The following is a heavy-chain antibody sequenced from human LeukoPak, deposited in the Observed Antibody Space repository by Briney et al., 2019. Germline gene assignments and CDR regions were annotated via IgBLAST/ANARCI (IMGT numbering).Heavy chain of an antibody. CDR3: ARVLANPYYFDY. CDR1: GYSISSGYY. V-gene: IGHV4-38-2*02. Sequence: KPSETLSLTCTVSGYSISSGYYWGWIRQPPGKGLEWIGSIYHSGSTYYNPSLKSRVTISVDTSRNQFSLKLNSVTAADTAVYYCARVLANPYYFDYWGQGTLVTVSS. J-gene: IGHJ4*02. CDR2: IYHSGST. D-gene: IGHD2-8*01.